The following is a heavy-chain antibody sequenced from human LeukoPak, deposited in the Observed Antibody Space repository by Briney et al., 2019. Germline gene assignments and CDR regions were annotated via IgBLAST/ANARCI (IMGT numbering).Heavy chain of an antibody. V-gene: IGHV1-18*01. D-gene: IGHD1-26*01. Sequence: ASVKVSCKASGYTFTTYGISWVRQAPRQGLEWMGWISAYNGQTNHTHNLQGRVSMTIDTSTSTAYMELRSLRSDDTAVYYCARCGGSYYVHRWFDPWGQGTLVTVSS. J-gene: IGHJ5*02. CDR2: ISAYNGQT. CDR1: GYTFTTYG. CDR3: ARCGGSYYVHRWFDP.